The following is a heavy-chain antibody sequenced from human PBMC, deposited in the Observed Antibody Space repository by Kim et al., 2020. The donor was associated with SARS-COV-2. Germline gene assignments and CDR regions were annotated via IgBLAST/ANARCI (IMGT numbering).Heavy chain of an antibody. CDR2: IGAAGDT. CDR3: ARVLRGPWRIDL. Sequence: GGSLRLSCAASGLTFSSHDAHWVRQSTGRGLEWVSRIGAAGDTDYAGSVKGRFTISLDSDKKSLYLQMNNLGAGDTAVYYCARVLRGPWRIDLWGRGTLVSVS. V-gene: IGHV3-13*01. CDR1: GLTFSSHD. J-gene: IGHJ2*01. D-gene: IGHD3-16*01.